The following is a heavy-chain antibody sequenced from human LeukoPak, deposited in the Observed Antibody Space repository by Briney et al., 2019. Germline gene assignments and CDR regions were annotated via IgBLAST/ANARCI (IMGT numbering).Heavy chain of an antibody. V-gene: IGHV1-8*01. CDR3: ARSPVGVRKKHDF. Sequence: ASVKVSCKASVYTFTSYDINWVRQATAQGLEWMGWMNPTSGHTGYAQNFQGRVTMTRDTSISTAYMELNSLTSEDTAVYYCARSPVGVRKKHDFWGQGTLVIVSS. CDR2: MNPTSGHT. J-gene: IGHJ4*02. CDR1: VYTFTSYD. D-gene: IGHD3-10*01.